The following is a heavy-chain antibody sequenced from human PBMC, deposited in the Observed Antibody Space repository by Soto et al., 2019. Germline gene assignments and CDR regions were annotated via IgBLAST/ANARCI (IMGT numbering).Heavy chain of an antibody. J-gene: IGHJ3*02. D-gene: IGHD2-21*01. Sequence: QVQLVESGGGLVKPGGSLRLSCAASGFTFSDYYMSWIHQAPGKGLEWVSYIGSSGSNIFYADSVKGRLTISRDNAKNSLHLQMNSLRAEDTAVYYCARDVAASRRADAFDIWGQGTMVTVSS. CDR1: GFTFSDYY. CDR3: ARDVAASRRADAFDI. CDR2: IGSSGSNI. V-gene: IGHV3-11*01.